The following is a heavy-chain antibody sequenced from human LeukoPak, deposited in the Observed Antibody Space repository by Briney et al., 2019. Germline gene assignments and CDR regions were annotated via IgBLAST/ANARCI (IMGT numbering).Heavy chain of an antibody. D-gene: IGHD2-2*01. CDR1: GFTFSSYA. CDR3: AKGRRIIVVVPAAINYYYGMDV. V-gene: IGHV3-30-3*01. J-gene: IGHJ6*04. Sequence: GGALRLSCAASGFTFSSYAVHWVRQAPGKGLEWVAVISYDGSNKYYADSVKGRFTISRDNSKNTLYLQMNSLRDEDTAVYYCAKGRRIIVVVPAAINYYYGMDVWGKGTTVTVSS. CDR2: ISYDGSNK.